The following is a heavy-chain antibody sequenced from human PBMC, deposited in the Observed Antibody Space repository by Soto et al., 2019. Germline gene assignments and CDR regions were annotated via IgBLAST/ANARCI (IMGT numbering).Heavy chain of an antibody. D-gene: IGHD6-6*01. Sequence: SETLSLTCTVSGGSISSSSYYWGWIRQPPGKGLEWIGSIYYSGSTYYNQSLKSRVTISVDTSKTQLSLELNSVTAADTAVYYCARSTIAPHLFVYPLDSWGQGTLVT. V-gene: IGHV4-39*01. CDR1: GGSISSSSYY. J-gene: IGHJ5*01. CDR2: IYYSGST. CDR3: ARSTIAPHLFVYPLDS.